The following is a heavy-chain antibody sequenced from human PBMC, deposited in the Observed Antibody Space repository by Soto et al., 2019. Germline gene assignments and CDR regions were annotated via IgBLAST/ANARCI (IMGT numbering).Heavy chain of an antibody. D-gene: IGHD2-8*01. CDR2: ISWNSGNI. J-gene: IGHJ3*02. CDR3: VKDKLNAVFVGAFHI. V-gene: IGHV3-9*01. CDR1: GFSFDDYA. Sequence: EVQLVEFGGGLILPGMSLRLSCAASGFSFDDYAMHWVRQAPGKGLEWVSGISWNSGNIGYADSVKGRFTISRDNAKASLYLQMNSLRVEDTALYYCVKDKLNAVFVGAFHIWGQGTMVTVSS.